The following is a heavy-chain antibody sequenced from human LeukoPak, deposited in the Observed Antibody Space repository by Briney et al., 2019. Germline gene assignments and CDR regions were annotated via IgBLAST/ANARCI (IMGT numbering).Heavy chain of an antibody. CDR1: GGSISSYY. CDR3: AREHGGNALFDY. CDR2: IYYSGST. Sequence: PSETLSLTCTVSGGSISSYYWSWIRQPPGKGLEWIGYIYYSGSTNYNPSLKSRVTISVDTSKNQFSLKLSSVTAADTAVYYCAREHGGNALFDYWGQGTLVTVSS. V-gene: IGHV4-59*01. J-gene: IGHJ4*02. D-gene: IGHD4-23*01.